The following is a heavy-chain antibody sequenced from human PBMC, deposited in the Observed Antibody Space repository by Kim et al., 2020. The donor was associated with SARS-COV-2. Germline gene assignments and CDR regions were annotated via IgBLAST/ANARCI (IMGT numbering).Heavy chain of an antibody. CDR3: ARGLRWMGY. Sequence: SETLSLTCTVSGGSISSYYWSWIRQPPGKGLEWIGYIYYSGSTNYNPSLKSRVTISVDTSKNQFSLKLSSVTAADTAVYYCARGLRWMGYWGQGTLVTVSS. J-gene: IGHJ4*02. V-gene: IGHV4-59*01. D-gene: IGHD4-17*01. CDR2: IYYSGST. CDR1: GGSISSYY.